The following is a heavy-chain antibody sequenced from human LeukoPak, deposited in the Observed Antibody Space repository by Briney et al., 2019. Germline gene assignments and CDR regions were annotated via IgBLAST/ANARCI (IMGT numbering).Heavy chain of an antibody. J-gene: IGHJ3*01. V-gene: IGHV3-33*01. CDR1: GFNFFTYG. CDR2: IWYDGSNK. D-gene: IGHD1-26*01. CDR3: ARCGTYAYDAFDL. Sequence: GRTLRLSCAASGFNFFTYGMHWVRQAPGKGLEWVAVIWYDGSNKYYADSVKGRFTISRDNAKNALYLQMNSLRAEDTAVYYCARCGTYAYDAFDLWGQGTMVTVSS.